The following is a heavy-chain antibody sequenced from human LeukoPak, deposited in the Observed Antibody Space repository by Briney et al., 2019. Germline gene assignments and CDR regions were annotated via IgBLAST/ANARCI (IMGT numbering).Heavy chain of an antibody. J-gene: IGHJ4*02. CDR2: IYYSGST. CDR3: ARHVEIAVAGPIDY. D-gene: IGHD6-19*01. Sequence: PSETLSLTCTVSGGSISSSSYYWGWIRQPPGKGLEWIGSIYYSGSTYYNPSLKSRVTISVDTSKNQFSLKLGSVTAADTAVYYCARHVEIAVAGPIDYWGQGTLVTVSS. V-gene: IGHV4-39*01. CDR1: GGSISSSSYY.